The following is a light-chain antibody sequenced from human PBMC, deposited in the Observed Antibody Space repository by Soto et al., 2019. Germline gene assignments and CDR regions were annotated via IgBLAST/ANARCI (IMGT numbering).Light chain of an antibody. V-gene: IGLV2-14*01. CDR3: TSYSSTSTAV. CDR2: DVS. CDR1: SSDVGGYNY. Sequence: QSALTQPASVSGSPGQSITLSCTGTSSDVGGYNYVSWYQQHPGKAPKLMIYDVSNRPSGVSNRFSGSNSGNTASLTISGLQAEDEADYYCTSYSSTSTAVFGGGTQLTVL. J-gene: IGLJ7*01.